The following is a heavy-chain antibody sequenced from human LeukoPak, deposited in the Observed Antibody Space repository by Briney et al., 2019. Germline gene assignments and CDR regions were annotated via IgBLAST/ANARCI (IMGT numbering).Heavy chain of an antibody. Sequence: GGSLRLSCTASGFPFIEYSMNWVRQVPGKGLEWIAYIGIDSGKTRYADSVRGRFTISAGNTRNSLYLQMNSLRVEDTAVYFCARDHNYAFDNWGQGTLVSVAS. J-gene: IGHJ4*02. V-gene: IGHV3-48*01. CDR3: ARDHNYAFDN. D-gene: IGHD1-1*01. CDR2: IGIDSGKT. CDR1: GFPFIEYS.